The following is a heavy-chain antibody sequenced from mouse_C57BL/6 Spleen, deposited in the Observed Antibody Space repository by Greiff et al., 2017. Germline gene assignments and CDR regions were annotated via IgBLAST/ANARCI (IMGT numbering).Heavy chain of an antibody. Sequence: EVQLLQSGPGLAKPSQTLSLTCSVTGYSITSDYWNWLRKFPRKKLEYMGYISYSGSTYYHPSLKRRISITRDTSKNQYYLQLNSVTTEDTATYDCARYKRLTGDWYFEIWGTGTTITVSS. V-gene: IGHV3-8*01. J-gene: IGHJ1*03. D-gene: IGHD4-1*01. CDR3: ARYKRLTGDWYFEI. CDR1: GYSITSDY. CDR2: ISYSGST.